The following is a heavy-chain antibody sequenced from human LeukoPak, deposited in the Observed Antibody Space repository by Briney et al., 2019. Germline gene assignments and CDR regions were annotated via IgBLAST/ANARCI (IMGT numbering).Heavy chain of an antibody. D-gene: IGHD2-2*01. CDR2: FDPEDGET. CDR3: ATSTFYCSSTSCYVKAFDY. V-gene: IGHV1-24*01. Sequence: ASVKVSCKVSGYTLTELSMHWVRQAPGKGLEWMGGFDPEDGETIYAQKFQGRVTMTEDTSTDTAYMELSSLRSEDTAVYYCATSTFYCSSTSCYVKAFDYWGHGALVTVSS. CDR1: GYTLTELS. J-gene: IGHJ4*01.